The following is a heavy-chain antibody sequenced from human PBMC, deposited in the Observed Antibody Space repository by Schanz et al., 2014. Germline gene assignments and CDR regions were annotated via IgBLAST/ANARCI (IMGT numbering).Heavy chain of an antibody. CDR1: GFIFRNYD. Sequence: QVQLVESGGGVVQPGGSLRLSCVASGFIFRNYDMHWVRQSPGKGLESVALIRRDEKSIYYGDSVKGRVTISRDNSKDTLHLQMHSLRPEATAVYYCAKLTGGVGASSRAIDSWGQGTLVTISS. J-gene: IGHJ4*02. CDR3: AKLTGGVGASSRAIDS. V-gene: IGHV3-30*02. CDR2: IRRDEKSI. D-gene: IGHD1-26*01.